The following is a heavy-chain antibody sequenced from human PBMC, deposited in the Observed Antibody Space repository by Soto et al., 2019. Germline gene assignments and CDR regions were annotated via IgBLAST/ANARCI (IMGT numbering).Heavy chain of an antibody. CDR2: INNSGST. Sequence: KASETLSLTCAGYGGSFSGYYWSWIRQPPGKGLEWIGEINNSGSTNYNPSLKRRVTISVDTSKNQFSLRLSSVTAADKAVYYCAREGPYCGGDCYNYGMDVWGQGTTVTVSS. V-gene: IGHV4-34*01. CDR3: AREGPYCGGDCYNYGMDV. D-gene: IGHD2-21*02. J-gene: IGHJ6*02. CDR1: GGSFSGYY.